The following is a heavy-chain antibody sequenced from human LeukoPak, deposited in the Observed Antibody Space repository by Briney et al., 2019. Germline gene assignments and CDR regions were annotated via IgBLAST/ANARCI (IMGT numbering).Heavy chain of an antibody. J-gene: IGHJ4*02. CDR1: VFSLSTRGVG. CDR2: IYWDDDK. V-gene: IGHV2-5*02. CDR3: AHRVETTILDY. Sequence: SGPTLVNPTQTLTLNCTFSVFSLSTRGVGVGCIRQPPGKALEWLALIYWDDDKRHSPSLKSRLTITKDTSKNQVVLTMTNMDPVDTATYYCAHRVETTILDYWGQGTLVTVSS. D-gene: IGHD5-18*01.